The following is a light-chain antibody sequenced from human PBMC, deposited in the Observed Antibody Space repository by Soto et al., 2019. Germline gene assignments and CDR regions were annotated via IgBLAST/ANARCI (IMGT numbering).Light chain of an antibody. J-gene: IGKJ4*01. CDR1: QSLVHSSGNTY. Sequence: DLVLTQTPLSSPVTLGQPASFSCRSNQSLVHSSGNTYLSWLQQRPGQPPRLLIYNISKRFSGVPERFSGSGAGTDFTLKISRVEAEDVGLYYCMQATHFPLTFGGGTRVDIK. CDR3: MQATHFPLT. CDR2: NIS. V-gene: IGKV2-24*01.